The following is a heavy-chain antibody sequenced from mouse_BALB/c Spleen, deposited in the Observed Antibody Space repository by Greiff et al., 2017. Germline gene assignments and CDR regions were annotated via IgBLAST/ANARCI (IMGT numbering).Heavy chain of an antibody. CDR2: ISSGGSYT. V-gene: IGHV5-6-4*01. CDR1: GFTFSSYT. CDR3: TRLWDVGY. D-gene: IGHD4-1*01. Sequence: DVKLVESGGGLVKPGGSLKLSCAASGFTFSSYTMSWVRQTPEKRLEWVATISSGGSYTYYPDSVKGRFTISRDNAKNTLYLQMSSLKSEDTAMYYCTRLWDVGYWGQGTTLTVSS. J-gene: IGHJ2*01.